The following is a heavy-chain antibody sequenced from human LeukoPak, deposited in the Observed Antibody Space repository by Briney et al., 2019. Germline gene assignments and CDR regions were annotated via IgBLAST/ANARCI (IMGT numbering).Heavy chain of an antibody. D-gene: IGHD6-19*01. Sequence: GGSLRLSCAASGFTFSSYGMHWVRQAPGKGLEWVAVISYDGSNKYYADSVKGRFTISRDNSKNTLYLQMNSLRAEDTAVYYCAGGGIAVAANYWGQEPWSPSPQ. CDR1: GFTFSSYG. V-gene: IGHV3-30*03. CDR3: AGGGIAVAANY. J-gene: IGHJ4*01. CDR2: ISYDGSNK.